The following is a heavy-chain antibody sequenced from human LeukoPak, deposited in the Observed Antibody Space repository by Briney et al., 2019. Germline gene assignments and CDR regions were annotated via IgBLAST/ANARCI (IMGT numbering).Heavy chain of an antibody. V-gene: IGHV4-34*01. CDR3: ARARVWFGECLDY. CDR1: GGSFSGYY. J-gene: IGHJ4*02. CDR2: INHSGST. Sequence: SETLSLTCAVYGGSFSGYYWSWIRQPPGKGLEWIGEINHSGSTNYNPSLKSRVTISVDTSKNQFSLKLSSVTAADTAVYYCARARVWFGECLDYWGQGALVTVSS. D-gene: IGHD3-10*01.